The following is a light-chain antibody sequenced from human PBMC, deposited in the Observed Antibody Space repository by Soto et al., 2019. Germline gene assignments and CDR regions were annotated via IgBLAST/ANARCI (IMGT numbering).Light chain of an antibody. CDR2: GSS. V-gene: IGKV1-39*01. CDR3: QQTYRHPRT. CDR1: QTVKNN. Sequence: DIQMTQSPSSVSASVGDSVSFACQSSQTVKNNVNWYQHKRGKAPKLLISGSSNLQNGVPPRFSGSGTGTDFTLTINSLQPEDAAIYYCQQTYRHPRTFGQGTSVDIK. J-gene: IGKJ1*01.